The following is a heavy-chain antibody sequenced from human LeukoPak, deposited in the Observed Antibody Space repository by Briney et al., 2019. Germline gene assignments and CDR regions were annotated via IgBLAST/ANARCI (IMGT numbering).Heavy chain of an antibody. CDR2: ISYDGSNK. D-gene: IGHD3-3*01. CDR1: GFTFSSYA. V-gene: IGHV3-30-3*01. Sequence: GRSLRLSCAASGFTFSSYAMHWVRQAPGKGLEWVAVISYDGSNKYYADSVKGRFTISRDNSKNTLYLQMNSLRAEDTAAYYCARDLISISAGDPFDYWGQGTLVTVSS. J-gene: IGHJ4*02. CDR3: ARDLISISAGDPFDY.